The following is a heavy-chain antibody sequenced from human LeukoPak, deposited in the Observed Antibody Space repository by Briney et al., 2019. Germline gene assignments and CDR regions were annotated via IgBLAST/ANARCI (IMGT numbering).Heavy chain of an antibody. Sequence: ASVKVSCKTSGYTFSDHYVQWLRQAPGQGPGWMGWINPYSGDTSSARKFQGRVTMTKDTSITTAYLELTGLTSDDTAIYYCAREGRGSGHWAGFDFWGQGALVTVSS. V-gene: IGHV1-2*02. CDR3: AREGRGSGHWAGFDF. D-gene: IGHD7-27*01. CDR1: GYTFSDHY. J-gene: IGHJ4*02. CDR2: INPYSGDT.